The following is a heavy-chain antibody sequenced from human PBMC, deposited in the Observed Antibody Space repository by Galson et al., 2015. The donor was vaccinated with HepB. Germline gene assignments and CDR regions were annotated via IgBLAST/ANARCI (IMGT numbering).Heavy chain of an antibody. V-gene: IGHV4-4*02. CDR1: GGSISSSNW. J-gene: IGHJ3*02. CDR2: IYHSGST. CDR3: ARAPGIGQWLVHAFDI. D-gene: IGHD6-19*01. Sequence: LSLTCAVSGGSISSSNWWSWVRQPPGKGLEWIGEIYHSGSTNYNPSLKSRVTISVDKSKNQFSLKLSSVTAADTAVYYCARAPGIGQWLVHAFDIWGQGTMVTVSS.